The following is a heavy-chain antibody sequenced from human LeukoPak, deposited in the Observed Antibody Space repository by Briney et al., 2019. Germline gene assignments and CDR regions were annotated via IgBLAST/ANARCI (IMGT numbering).Heavy chain of an antibody. Sequence: GGSLRLSCSASGFTFTTYAMSWVRQAPGKGLEWVSTITGSGGRTYYADSVQGRFTISRDNSKNTLYLQMNSLRAEDTAIYYCAKLPDCTNGVCYKWFDPWGQGTLVTVS. CDR3: AKLPDCTNGVCYKWFDP. J-gene: IGHJ5*02. V-gene: IGHV3-23*01. CDR2: ITGSGGRT. CDR1: GFTFTTYA. D-gene: IGHD2-8*01.